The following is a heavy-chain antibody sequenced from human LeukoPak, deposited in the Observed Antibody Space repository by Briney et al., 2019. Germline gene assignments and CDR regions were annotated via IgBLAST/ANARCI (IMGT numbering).Heavy chain of an antibody. CDR2: IKSKTDGGTT. Sequence: GGSLRLSCAASGFTFSSYAMSWVRQAPGKGLEWVGRIKSKTDGGTTDYAAPVKGRFTISRDDSKNTLYLQMNSLKTEDTAVYYCTTDPKPDGGNSAGWGQGTLVTVSS. CDR3: TTDPKPDGGNSAG. D-gene: IGHD4-23*01. J-gene: IGHJ4*02. V-gene: IGHV3-15*01. CDR1: GFTFSSYA.